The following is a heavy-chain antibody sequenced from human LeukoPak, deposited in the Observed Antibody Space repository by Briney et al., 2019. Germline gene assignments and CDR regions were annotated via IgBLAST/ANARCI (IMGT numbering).Heavy chain of an antibody. J-gene: IGHJ4*02. D-gene: IGHD3-22*01. CDR1: GFTFSSYW. V-gene: IGHV3-7*01. CDR3: ARDSHYYDSSGYLDY. Sequence: GGSLRLSCAASGFTFSSYWMSWVRQAPGKGLEWVANIKQDGSGKYYVDSVKGRFTISRDNAKNSLYLQMNSLRAEDTAVYYCARDSHYYDSSGYLDYWGQGTLVTVSS. CDR2: IKQDGSGK.